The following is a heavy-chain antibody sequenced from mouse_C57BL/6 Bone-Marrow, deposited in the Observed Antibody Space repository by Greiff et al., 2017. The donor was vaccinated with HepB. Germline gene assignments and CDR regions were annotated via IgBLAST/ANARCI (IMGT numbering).Heavy chain of an antibody. Sequence: EVKLVESGGGLVKPGGSLKLSCAASGFTFSDYGMHWVRQAPEKGLEWVAYISSGSSTIYYADTVKGRFTISRDNAKNTLFLQMTSLRSEDTAMYYCARPGLAWFAYWGQGTLVTVSA. D-gene: IGHD3-3*01. V-gene: IGHV5-17*01. CDR1: GFTFSDYG. J-gene: IGHJ3*01. CDR3: ARPGLAWFAY. CDR2: ISSGSSTI.